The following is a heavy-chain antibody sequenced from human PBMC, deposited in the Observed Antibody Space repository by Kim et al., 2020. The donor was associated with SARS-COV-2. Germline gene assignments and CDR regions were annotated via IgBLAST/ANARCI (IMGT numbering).Heavy chain of an antibody. CDR3: ARQNNYVWGSYRYAPKYYFDY. CDR1: GGSISSSSYY. CDR2: IYYSGST. V-gene: IGHV4-39*01. Sequence: SETLSLTCTVSGGSISSSSYYWGWIRQPPGKGLEWIGSIYYSGSTYYNPSLKSRVTISVDTSKNQFSLKLSSVTAADTAVYYCARQNNYVWGSYRYAPKYYFDYWGQGTLVTVSS. J-gene: IGHJ4*02. D-gene: IGHD3-16*02.